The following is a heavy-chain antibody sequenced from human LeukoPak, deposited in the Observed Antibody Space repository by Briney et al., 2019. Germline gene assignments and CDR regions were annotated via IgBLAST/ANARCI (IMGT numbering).Heavy chain of an antibody. CDR3: AKDTPAAYPYYFDY. CDR2: IFSSSTYT. D-gene: IGHD2-2*01. CDR1: GFAFNTYS. V-gene: IGHV3-21*03. Sequence: GGSLRLSCAASGFAFNTYSMNWVRQAPGKGLEWVSFIFSSSTYTYYTDSVKGRFTISRDNARNSLYLQMDNLRAEDTGVYYCAKDTPAAYPYYFDYWGQGTLVTVSS. J-gene: IGHJ4*02.